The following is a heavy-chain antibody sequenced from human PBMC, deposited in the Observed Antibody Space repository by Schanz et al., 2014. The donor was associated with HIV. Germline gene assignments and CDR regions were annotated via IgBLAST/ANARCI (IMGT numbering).Heavy chain of an antibody. J-gene: IGHJ4*02. V-gene: IGHV3-23*01. D-gene: IGHD3-3*01. CDR3: AKDQYDCRLSPHDY. Sequence: EVQLLESGGGLVQPGGSLRLSCAASGFTFSNYAMSWVRQAPGKGLEWVSVISSDAGHAYYADSVKGRFTISRDNSKNTLYLQMSILRPEDTDVDFCAKDQYDCRLSPHDYWGQGALVTVSS. CDR2: ISSDAGHA. CDR1: GFTFSNYA.